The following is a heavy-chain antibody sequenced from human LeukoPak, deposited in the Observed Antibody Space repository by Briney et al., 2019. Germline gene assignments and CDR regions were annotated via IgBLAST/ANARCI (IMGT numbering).Heavy chain of an antibody. V-gene: IGHV3-23*01. CDR3: ARGGQNFDFWRFAY. Sequence: GGSLRLSCAASGLTFSNYAMSWVRQAPGEGLEWVSSISGNGGSTYYANSVKGRFSISRDNSKKTVYLQMNSLRAEDTAVFYCARGGQNFDFWRFAYWGQGSLVTVSS. J-gene: IGHJ4*02. D-gene: IGHD3-3*01. CDR2: ISGNGGST. CDR1: GLTFSNYA.